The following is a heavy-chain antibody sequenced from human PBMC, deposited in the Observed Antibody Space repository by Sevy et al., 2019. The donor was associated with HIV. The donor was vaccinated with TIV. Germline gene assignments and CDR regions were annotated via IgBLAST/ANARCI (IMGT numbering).Heavy chain of an antibody. CDR3: ARVPPMASGSYYFDY. Sequence: GGSLRLSCVASGFSFSSYGMHWVRQAPGKGLEWVSVIYSGGSTYYADSVRGRFTISRDNSKNTLYLQMNSLRAEDTAVYYCARVPPMASGSYYFDYWGQGTLVTVSS. D-gene: IGHD1-26*01. CDR2: IYSGGST. V-gene: IGHV3-66*01. J-gene: IGHJ4*02. CDR1: GFSFSSYG.